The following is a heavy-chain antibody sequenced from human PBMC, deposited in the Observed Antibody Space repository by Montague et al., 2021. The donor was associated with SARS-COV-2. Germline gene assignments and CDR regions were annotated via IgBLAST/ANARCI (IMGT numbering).Heavy chain of an antibody. V-gene: IGHV4-38-2*02. D-gene: IGHD1-1*01. CDR3: AGNAYTHYGLDV. J-gene: IGHJ6*02. Sequence: SETLSLTCTVSGYSISSGYYWGWIRQPPGKGLEWIGNIYLSGSTYYNPSLKSRVTISVDTSKNQFSLKLSSVTAADTAVYYCAGNAYTHYGLDVWGQGTTVTVSS. CDR2: IYLSGST. CDR1: GYSISSGYY.